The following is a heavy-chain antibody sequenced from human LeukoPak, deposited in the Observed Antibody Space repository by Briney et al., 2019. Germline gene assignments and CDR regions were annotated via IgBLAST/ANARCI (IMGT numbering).Heavy chain of an antibody. CDR3: ARHWYGGAFDV. J-gene: IGHJ3*01. CDR1: GGSISSGSYY. D-gene: IGHD1-14*01. CDR2: IYYSGTT. V-gene: IGHV4-39*01. Sequence: SETVSLTCTVSGGSISSGSYYWGWIRQPPGKGLEWIGSIYYSGTTYYNPSLKSRVTISVDTSKNQFSLKLTSVTAADTAVYYCARHWYGGAFDVWGQGSMVTVSS.